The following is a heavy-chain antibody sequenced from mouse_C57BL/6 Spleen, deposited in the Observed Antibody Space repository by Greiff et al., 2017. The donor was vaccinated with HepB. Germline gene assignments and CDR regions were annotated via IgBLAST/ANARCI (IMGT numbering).Heavy chain of an antibody. CDR1: GYTFTSYT. J-gene: IGHJ2*01. D-gene: IGHD3-2*02. V-gene: IGHV1-4*01. CDR2: INPSSGYT. Sequence: VQLQQSGAELARPGASVKMSCKASGYTFTSYTMHWVKQRPGQGLEWIGYINPSSGYTKYNQKFKDKATLTADKSSSTAYMQLRSLTSEDSAVYYCASDTAQVLCDYWGQGTTLTVSS. CDR3: ASDTAQVLCDY.